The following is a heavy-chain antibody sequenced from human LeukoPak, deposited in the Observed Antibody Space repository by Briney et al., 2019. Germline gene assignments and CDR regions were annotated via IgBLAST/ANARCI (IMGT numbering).Heavy chain of an antibody. D-gene: IGHD5-18*01. V-gene: IGHV3-74*01. CDR2: IESDGAST. CDR3: ARGYTYGSIDY. Sequence: TGGSLRLSCAAAGSTFSSYWMYWGRQAPGKGLVWGSRIESDGASTTYADSVKGRFTISRDNAKNTLYLQMNSLRAEDTAVYYCARGYTYGSIDYWGQGTLVTVSS. J-gene: IGHJ4*02. CDR1: GSTFSSYW.